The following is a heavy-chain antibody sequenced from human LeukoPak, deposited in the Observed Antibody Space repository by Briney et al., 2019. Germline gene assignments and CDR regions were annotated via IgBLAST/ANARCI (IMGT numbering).Heavy chain of an antibody. V-gene: IGHV3-23*01. D-gene: IGHD3-10*01. CDR1: GFTFSSYT. CDR3: AKNLDYYASGSSCDY. Sequence: GGSLRLSCAASGFTFSSYTMNWVRQAPGKRLEWVSAISGSGGSTYYADSVKGRFTISRDNSKNTLYLQMNSLRAEDTAVYYCAKNLDYYASGSSCDYWGQGTLVTVSS. CDR2: ISGSGGST. J-gene: IGHJ4*02.